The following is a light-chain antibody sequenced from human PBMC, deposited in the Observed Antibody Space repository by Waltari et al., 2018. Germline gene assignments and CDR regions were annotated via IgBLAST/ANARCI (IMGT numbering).Light chain of an antibody. CDR1: LSIDDS. CDR3: QQYNQWPLT. CDR2: GAS. Sequence: EIVMTQSPATLSVSRGGSATLSCRASLSIDDSLAWYQQKPGHPPRLLIHGASTRDTGIPVRFSGSGSGTDFTLTITGLQSEDFVVYFCQQYNQWPLTFGRGTKVEIK. V-gene: IGKV3-15*01. J-gene: IGKJ4*01.